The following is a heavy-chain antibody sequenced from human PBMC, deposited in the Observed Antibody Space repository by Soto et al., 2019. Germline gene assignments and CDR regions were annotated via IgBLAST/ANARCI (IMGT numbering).Heavy chain of an antibody. Sequence: QVQLVQSGAEVKKPGASVRVSCKASGYAFTSYDIYWVRQAAEQGLEWVGWMNPNNGNTGYAQKFKGRVTMTRDTSTSPAYMDLSRLTLDDTSVFYCARPARKNDGFWSGYEIWGQGTTVIVSS. V-gene: IGHV1-8*01. CDR1: GYAFTSYD. J-gene: IGHJ3*02. D-gene: IGHD3-3*01. CDR3: ARPARKNDGFWSGYEI. CDR2: MNPNNGNT.